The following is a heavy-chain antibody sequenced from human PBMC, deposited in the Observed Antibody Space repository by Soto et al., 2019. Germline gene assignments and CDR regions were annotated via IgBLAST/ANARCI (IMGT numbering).Heavy chain of an antibody. V-gene: IGHV4-31*03. J-gene: IGHJ5*02. CDR1: GGSLRHFGHF. CDR2: TLHTGVT. Sequence: SETLSLTCTVSGGSLRHFGHFWTWIRQRPGSGLEWIGYTLHTGVTYYSPSLQSRISIDVDTSQNQFSLKLSSVTAADTAVYYCAGSIAARYNWFDPWGQGTLVTVSS. D-gene: IGHD6-6*01. CDR3: AGSIAARYNWFDP.